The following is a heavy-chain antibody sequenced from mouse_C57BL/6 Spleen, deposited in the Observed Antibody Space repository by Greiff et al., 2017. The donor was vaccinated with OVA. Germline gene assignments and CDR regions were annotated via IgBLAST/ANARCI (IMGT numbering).Heavy chain of an antibody. Sequence: QVQLQQPGAELVKPGASVKLSCKASGYTFTSYWMPWVNQRPGQGLEWIGEIDPSDSYTNYNQKFKGKATLTVDTSSSTSCMQLSSLTAEDSAVYYGARQLTLRGDYWGQGTTLTVSS. CDR2: IDPSDSYT. D-gene: IGHD1-1*01. CDR1: GYTFTSYW. CDR3: ARQLTLRGDY. J-gene: IGHJ2*01. V-gene: IGHV1-50*01.